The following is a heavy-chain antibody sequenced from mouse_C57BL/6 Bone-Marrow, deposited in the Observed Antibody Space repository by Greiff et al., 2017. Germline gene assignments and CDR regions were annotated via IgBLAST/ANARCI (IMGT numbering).Heavy chain of an antibody. CDR1: GYTFTSYW. D-gene: IGHD2-5*01. J-gene: IGHJ2*01. V-gene: IGHV1-50*01. Sequence: QVQLQQPGAELVQPGASVKLSCKASGYTFTSYWMQWVKQRPGQGLEWIGEIDPSDSYTNYNQKFKGKATLTVETSSSTAYMQLSSLASEDSAVYYCARDYYSNYYDYWGQGTALSVSS. CDR2: IDPSDSYT. CDR3: ARDYYSNYYDY.